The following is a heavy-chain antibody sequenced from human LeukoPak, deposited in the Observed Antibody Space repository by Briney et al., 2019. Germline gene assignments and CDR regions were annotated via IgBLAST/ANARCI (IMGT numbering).Heavy chain of an antibody. CDR3: ASGVAFDY. CDR1: GFFFSTYW. D-gene: IGHD2-21*01. V-gene: IGHV3-7*01. J-gene: IGHJ4*02. CDR2: IKQDGSEK. Sequence: PGGSLRLSCTASGFFFSTYWMNWLRQAPGKGLEWGAAIKQDGSEKDYVDSVKGRFTISRDNAKNSLYLQMSRLRCKDTALYYCASGVAFDYWGQGPLVTVSS.